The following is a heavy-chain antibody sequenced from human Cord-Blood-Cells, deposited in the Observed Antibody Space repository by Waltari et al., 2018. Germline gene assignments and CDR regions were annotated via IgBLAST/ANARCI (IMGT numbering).Heavy chain of an antibody. CDR1: GGTFSSYA. J-gene: IGHJ4*02. D-gene: IGHD6-19*01. Sequence: QVQLVQSGAEVKKPGSSVKVSCKASGGTFSSYAISWVRQAPGQGLEWMGGIIPFLGTANYAQKCQGRVTITADKATSTAYMELSSLRSEEPAVYYCARSYSSGWYNYWGQGTLVTVSS. CDR3: ARSYSSGWYNY. V-gene: IGHV1-69*06. CDR2: IIPFLGTA.